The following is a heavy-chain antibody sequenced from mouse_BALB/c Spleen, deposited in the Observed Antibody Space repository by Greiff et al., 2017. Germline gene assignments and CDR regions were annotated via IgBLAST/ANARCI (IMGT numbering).Heavy chain of an antibody. D-gene: IGHD1-1*01. Sequence: EVQLVESGAELVKPGASVKLSCTASGFNIKDTYMHWVKQRPEQGLEWIGRIDPANGNTKYDPKFQGKATITADTSSNTAYLQLSSLTSEDTAVYYCARSGAVTTVVEGFAYWGQGTLVTVSA. CDR2: IDPANGNT. CDR3: ARSGAVTTVVEGFAY. J-gene: IGHJ3*01. V-gene: IGHV14-3*02. CDR1: GFNIKDTY.